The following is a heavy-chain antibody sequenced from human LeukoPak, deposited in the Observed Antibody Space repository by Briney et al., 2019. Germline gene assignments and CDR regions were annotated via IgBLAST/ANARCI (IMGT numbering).Heavy chain of an antibody. J-gene: IGHJ4*02. CDR1: GFTFSSYE. D-gene: IGHD4-23*01. CDR2: ISSSGSTI. V-gene: IGHV3-48*03. Sequence: GGSLRLSCAASGFTFSSYEMNWVRQAPGKGLEWVSHISSSGSTIYYTDSVKGRFTISRDNSKNSLYLQMNILRAEDTAIYYCARTVARIGYWGQGTLVTVSS. CDR3: ARTVARIGY.